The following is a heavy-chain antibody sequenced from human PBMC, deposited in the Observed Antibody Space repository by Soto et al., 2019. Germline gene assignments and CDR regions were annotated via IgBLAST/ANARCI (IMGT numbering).Heavy chain of an antibody. CDR1: GYTFTSYD. V-gene: IGHV1-8*01. Sequence: QVQLVQSGAEVKKPGASVKVSCKASGYTFTSYDINWVRQATGQGLEWMGWMNSNSGNTGYAQKFQGRVTMTRNTSVSTAYMELSSLRSEDTAVYYCAIGGSGYDFWSGYYSGVWFDPWGQGTLVTVSS. J-gene: IGHJ5*02. CDR2: MNSNSGNT. D-gene: IGHD3-3*01. CDR3: AIGGSGYDFWSGYYSGVWFDP.